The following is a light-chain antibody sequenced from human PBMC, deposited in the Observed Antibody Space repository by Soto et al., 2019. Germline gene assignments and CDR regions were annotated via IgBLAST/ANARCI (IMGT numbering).Light chain of an antibody. J-gene: IGKJ1*01. CDR2: GAS. CDR1: HNIYSW. CDR3: QQYNYYWT. Sequence: DIHISHSPSTLSSSVLYRFTITCRASHNIYSWLSWYQQQPGKAPRLLIHGASTLESGVPARFSGSGSGTEFTLSISRLQPDDFATYYCQQYNYYWTFGQGTKVDI. V-gene: IGKV1-5*01.